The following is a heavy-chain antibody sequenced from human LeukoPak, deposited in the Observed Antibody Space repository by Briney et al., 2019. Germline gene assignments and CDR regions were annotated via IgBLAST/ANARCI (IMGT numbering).Heavy chain of an antibody. V-gene: IGHV3-30*04. J-gene: IGHJ4*02. CDR2: ISYDGSNK. Sequence: GGSLRLSCAASEFTFSSYAMHWVRQAPGKGLEWVAVISYDGSNKYYADSVKGRFTISRDNSKNTLYLQMNSLRAEDTAVYYCARGGAPNYYDSSAYFDYWGQGTLVTVSS. CDR3: ARGGAPNYYDSSAYFDY. D-gene: IGHD3-22*01. CDR1: EFTFSSYA.